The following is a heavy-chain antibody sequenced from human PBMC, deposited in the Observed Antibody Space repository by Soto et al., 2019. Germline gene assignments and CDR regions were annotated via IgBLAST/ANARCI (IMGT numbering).Heavy chain of an antibody. CDR1: GGSISSGGYS. CDR3: ARDAGYFDY. V-gene: IGHV4-30-2*01. J-gene: IGHJ4*02. Sequence: SETLSLTCAVSGGSISSGGYSWSWIRQPPGKGLEWIGYIYHSGSPYYNPSLKSRVTISVDRSKNQFSLNLSSVTAADTAVYYCARDAGYFDYWGQGTLVTVSS. CDR2: IYHSGSP.